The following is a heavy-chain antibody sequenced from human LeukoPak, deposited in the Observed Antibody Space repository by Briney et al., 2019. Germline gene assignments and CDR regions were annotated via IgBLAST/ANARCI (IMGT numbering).Heavy chain of an antibody. Sequence: AGGSLRLSCAASGFTFSSYGMHWVRQAPGKGLEWVAVIWYDGSNKYYADSVKGRFTISRDNSKNTLYLQMTSLRAEDTAVYYCARDHESYGYVLVDYWGQGTLVTVSS. CDR3: ARDHESYGYVLVDY. V-gene: IGHV3-33*01. CDR1: GFTFSSYG. D-gene: IGHD5-18*01. CDR2: IWYDGSNK. J-gene: IGHJ4*02.